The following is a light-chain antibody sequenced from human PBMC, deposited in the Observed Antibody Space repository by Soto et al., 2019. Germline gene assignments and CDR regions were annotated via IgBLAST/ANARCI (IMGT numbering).Light chain of an antibody. Sequence: DIQMTQSPSSLSASVGDRVTITCRASQSISSSLNWYQQQPGKAPKLLIYAASSLPSGVPSRFSSSGSGTDFTLTISSLQPEDFATYYCQHSYSTWTFGQGTKVDIK. J-gene: IGKJ1*01. V-gene: IGKV1-39*01. CDR3: QHSYSTWT. CDR1: QSISSS. CDR2: AAS.